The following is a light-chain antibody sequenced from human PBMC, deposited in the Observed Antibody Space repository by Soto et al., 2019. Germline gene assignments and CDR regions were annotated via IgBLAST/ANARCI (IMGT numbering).Light chain of an antibody. J-gene: IGKJ1*01. CDR1: QSISSW. CDR3: QQYKSYPWT. V-gene: IGKV1-5*03. Sequence: DIQMTQSPSTLSASVGDRVTITCRASQSISSWLAWYQQKPGKAPMLLIYKASSLESGVPSRFSGSGSGTEFTLTISSLQPDDFATYYCQQYKSYPWTFGQGTKVEIK. CDR2: KAS.